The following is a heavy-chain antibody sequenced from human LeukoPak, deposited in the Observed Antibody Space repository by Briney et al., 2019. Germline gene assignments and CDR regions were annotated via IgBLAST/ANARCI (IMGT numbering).Heavy chain of an antibody. CDR3: ATDPVSGSGSHPN. J-gene: IGHJ4*02. Sequence: ASVKVSCKVSGYTLTELAMHWVRQAPGKGLEGMGGFDPEDGETIYAQKFQGRVTMTEDTSTDTAYMEVRSLRSEDTAVYYCATDPVSGSGSHPNWGQGTLVTVSS. CDR1: GYTLTELA. V-gene: IGHV1-24*01. D-gene: IGHD3-10*01. CDR2: FDPEDGET.